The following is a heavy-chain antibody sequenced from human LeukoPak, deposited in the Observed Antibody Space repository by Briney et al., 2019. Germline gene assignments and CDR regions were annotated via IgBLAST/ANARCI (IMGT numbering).Heavy chain of an antibody. CDR3: ARLGAAGTFDY. V-gene: IGHV4-39*01. CDR2: IYYSGST. Sequence: PSETLSLTCTVSGGSISSSSYYWGWIRQPPGKGLEWIGSIYYSGSTYYNPSLKSRVTISVDTSKNQFSLKLSPVTAADTAVYYCARLGAAGTFDYWGQGTLVTVSS. D-gene: IGHD6-13*01. CDR1: GGSISSSSYY. J-gene: IGHJ4*02.